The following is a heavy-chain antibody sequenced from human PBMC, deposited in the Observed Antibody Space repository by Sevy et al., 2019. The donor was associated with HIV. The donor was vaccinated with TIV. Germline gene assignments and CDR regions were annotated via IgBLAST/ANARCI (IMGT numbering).Heavy chain of an antibody. J-gene: IGHJ4*02. CDR3: ARGQWLVHDY. V-gene: IGHV4-39*01. D-gene: IGHD6-19*01. Sequence: SETLSLTCTVSGGSISSSSYYWGWIRQPPGKGLEWIGSNYYSGSTYYNPSLKSRVTISVDTSKNQFSLKLSSVTAADTAVYYCARGQWLVHDYWGQGTLVTVSS. CDR1: GGSISSSSYY. CDR2: NYYSGST.